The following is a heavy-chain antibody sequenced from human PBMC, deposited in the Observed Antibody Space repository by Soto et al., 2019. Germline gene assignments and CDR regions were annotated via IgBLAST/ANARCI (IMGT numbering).Heavy chain of an antibody. D-gene: IGHD4-17*01. V-gene: IGHV4-59*01. CDR3: ARVYGDYDVRYFDY. J-gene: IGHJ4*02. Sequence: PSETLSLTCTVSGGSISDNYWIWIRQPPGKGLEWIGYIFYNGITSYSPSLKSRVSISLDTSKNQFSLKLSSVTAADTAVYYCARVYGDYDVRYFDYWGQGTLVTVS. CDR1: GGSISDNY. CDR2: IFYNGIT.